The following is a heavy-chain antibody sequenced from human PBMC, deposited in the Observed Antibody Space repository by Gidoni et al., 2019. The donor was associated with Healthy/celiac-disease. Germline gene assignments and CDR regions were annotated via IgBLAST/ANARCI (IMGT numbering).Heavy chain of an antibody. Sequence: EVQLLESGGGLVQPGGSLRLSCAASAFTFRSSAMSWVRQAPGRGLEWGSAISGSGGSTYYADSVKGRFTTSRDNSKNTLYLQMNSLRAEDTAVYYCAKEPHYDFWSANRAGGSYFDLWGRGTLVTVSS. CDR3: AKEPHYDFWSANRAGGSYFDL. CDR1: AFTFRSSA. CDR2: ISGSGGST. D-gene: IGHD3-3*01. V-gene: IGHV3-23*01. J-gene: IGHJ2*01.